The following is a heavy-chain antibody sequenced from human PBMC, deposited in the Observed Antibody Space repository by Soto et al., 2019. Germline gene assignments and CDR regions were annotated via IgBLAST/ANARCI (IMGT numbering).Heavy chain of an antibody. CDR3: AREVYSMNWFDP. D-gene: IGHD4-4*01. Sequence: SETLSLTCTVSGGSVSSGSYYWSWIRQPPGKGLEWIGYIYYSGSTNYNPSLKSRVTISVDTSKNQFSPKLSSVTAADTAVYYCAREVYSMNWFDPWGQGTLVTVSS. CDR2: IYYSGST. CDR1: GGSVSSGSYY. J-gene: IGHJ5*02. V-gene: IGHV4-61*01.